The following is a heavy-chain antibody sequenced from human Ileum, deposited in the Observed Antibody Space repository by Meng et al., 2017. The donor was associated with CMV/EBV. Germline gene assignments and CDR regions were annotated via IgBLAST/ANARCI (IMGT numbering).Heavy chain of an antibody. D-gene: IGHD3/OR15-3a*01. V-gene: IGHV4-30-4*01. CDR3: ARVSWWAGSQMIQTFDS. CDR2: SHRSGRT. CDR1: AAPIAIAIFP. Sequence: PLPASGQQRLKPAPTLPLPSTASAAPIAIAIFPWSWVRLIPGKRMEWIAFSHRSGRTSYNPSLKSRFTISVDTSNNQFSLTVTSVTAAYTAVYYCARVSWWAGSQMIQTFDSWGQGTLVTVSS. J-gene: IGHJ4*02.